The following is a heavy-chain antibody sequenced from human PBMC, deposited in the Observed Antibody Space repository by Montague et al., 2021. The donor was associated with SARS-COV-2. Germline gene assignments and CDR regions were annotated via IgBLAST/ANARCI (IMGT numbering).Heavy chain of an antibody. J-gene: IGHJ6*02. V-gene: IGHV4-39*07. Sequence: SETLSLTCTVSGGSISSSSYYWGWIRQPPGKGLEWIGSIYYSGSTYYKPSLKSRVTISVDRSKNQFSLKLSSVTAADTAVYYCARVGRQQLVRLSGMDVWGQGTTVTVSS. CDR3: ARVGRQQLVRLSGMDV. CDR2: IYYSGST. D-gene: IGHD6-13*01. CDR1: GGSISSSSYY.